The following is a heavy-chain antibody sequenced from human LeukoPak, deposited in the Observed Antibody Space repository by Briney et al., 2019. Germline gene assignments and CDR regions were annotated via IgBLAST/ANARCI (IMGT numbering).Heavy chain of an antibody. D-gene: IGHD3-9*01. CDR2: ISAYNGNT. CDR3: ARDVELRYFDWFKSMDV. Sequence: ASVKVSCKASGYTFTSYGISWVRQAPGQGLEWMGWISAYNGNTNYAQKLQGRVTMTTDTSTGTAYMELRSLRSDDTAVYYCARDVELRYFDWFKSMDVWGKGTTVTISS. CDR1: GYTFTSYG. J-gene: IGHJ6*03. V-gene: IGHV1-18*01.